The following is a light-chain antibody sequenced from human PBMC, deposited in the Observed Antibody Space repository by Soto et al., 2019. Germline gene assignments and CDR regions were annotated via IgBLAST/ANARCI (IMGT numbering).Light chain of an antibody. CDR2: DAS. J-gene: IGKJ1*01. CDR3: QQYGSYST. Sequence: DIQMTQSPSTLSASVGDRVTITCRARQSISRWLAWYQQKPGKAPNLLIYDASTLESGVPSRFSGSGSGIEFTLTISSLQPDDFATYYCQQYGSYSTFGQGTRVEIK. CDR1: QSISRW. V-gene: IGKV1-5*01.